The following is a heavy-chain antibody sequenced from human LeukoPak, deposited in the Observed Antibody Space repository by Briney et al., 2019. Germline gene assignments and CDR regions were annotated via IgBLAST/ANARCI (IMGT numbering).Heavy chain of an antibody. V-gene: IGHV3-53*01. D-gene: IGHD6-19*01. CDR2: IYSGGSP. J-gene: IGHJ1*01. CDR3: ASIYSSGWHIPYEYFQH. Sequence: PGGSLRLSCAASGFIVRSSYMSWVRQAPGKGLEWVSVIYSGGSPDYADSAKGRFTISTDNSKNTLYLQMNSLRVEDTAVYYCASIYSSGWHIPYEYFQHWGQGALVTVSS. CDR1: GFIVRSSY.